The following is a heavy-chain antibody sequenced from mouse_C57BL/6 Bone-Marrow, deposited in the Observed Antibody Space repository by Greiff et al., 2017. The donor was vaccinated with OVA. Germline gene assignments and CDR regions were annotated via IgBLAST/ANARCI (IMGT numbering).Heavy chain of an antibody. V-gene: IGHV5-9*01. CDR2: ISGGGGNT. CDR1: GFTFSSYT. CDR3: ARHRGSSPYAMDY. Sequence: EVKLMESGGGLVKPGGSLKLSCAASGFTFSSYTMSWVRQTPEKRLEWVATISGGGGNTYYPDSVKGRFTISRDNSKNTLYLQMSSLRSEDTALYYCARHRGSSPYAMDYWGQGTSVTVSS. J-gene: IGHJ4*01. D-gene: IGHD1-1*01.